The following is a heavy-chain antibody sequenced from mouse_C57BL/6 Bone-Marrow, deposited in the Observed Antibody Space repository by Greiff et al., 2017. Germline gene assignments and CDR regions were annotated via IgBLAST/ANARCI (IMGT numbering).Heavy chain of an antibody. Sequence: VQLQQSGAELVRPGASVKLSCKASGYTFTDYYINWVKQRPGQGLEWIARIYPGSGNTYYNEKFKGKATLTAEKSSSTAYMQLSSLTSEDSAVYFCARGNYYGSSYEDYWGQGTTLTVSS. CDR3: ARGNYYGSSYEDY. CDR1: GYTFTDYY. V-gene: IGHV1-76*01. CDR2: IYPGSGNT. J-gene: IGHJ2*01. D-gene: IGHD1-1*01.